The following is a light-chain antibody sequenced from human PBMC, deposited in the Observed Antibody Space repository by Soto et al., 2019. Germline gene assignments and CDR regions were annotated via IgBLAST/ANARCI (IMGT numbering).Light chain of an antibody. J-gene: IGLJ3*02. CDR2: INSDGSL. V-gene: IGLV4-69*01. Sequence: QLVLTQSPSASASLGASVKVTCTLSNGHNSFAIAWHQQKPGKGPRFLMKINSDGSLRKGDGLPDRFSGSRSGAESYLTISTLQSDDEADYCCQTRDTAPLFGVGTKLTVL. CDR1: NGHNSFA. CDR3: QTRDTAPL.